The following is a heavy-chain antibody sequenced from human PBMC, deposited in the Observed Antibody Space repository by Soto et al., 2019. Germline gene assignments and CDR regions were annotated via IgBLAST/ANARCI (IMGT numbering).Heavy chain of an antibody. J-gene: IGHJ4*02. Sequence: QVQLVQSGAEVKKPGASVRVSCKTSGYTFTNYGITWVRQAPGQGLEWMGWISTYNGNTNYAQRLKGRVTMTTDTSTSTAYMELRSLRSDDTAIFYCARSKGRDEGEGVGYWGQGTLVTVSS. D-gene: IGHD2-15*01. CDR1: GYTFTNYG. CDR3: ARSKGRDEGEGVGY. V-gene: IGHV1-18*01. CDR2: ISTYNGNT.